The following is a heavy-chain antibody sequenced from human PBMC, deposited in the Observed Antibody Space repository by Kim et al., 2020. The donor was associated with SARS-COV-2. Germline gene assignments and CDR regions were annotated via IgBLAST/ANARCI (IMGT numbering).Heavy chain of an antibody. CDR2: IIPIFGTA. CDR3: ARGPWFEATIAEYFQH. D-gene: IGHD3-22*01. CDR1: GGTFSSYA. J-gene: IGHJ1*01. Sequence: SVKVSCKASGGTFSSYAISWVRQAPGQGLEWMGGIIPIFGTANYAQKFQGRVTITADESTSTAYMELSSLRSEDTAVYYCARGPWFEATIAEYFQHWGQGTLVTVSS. V-gene: IGHV1-69*13.